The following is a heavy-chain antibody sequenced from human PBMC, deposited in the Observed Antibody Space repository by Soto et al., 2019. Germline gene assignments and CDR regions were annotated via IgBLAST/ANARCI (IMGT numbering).Heavy chain of an antibody. CDR2: IVVGSGNT. D-gene: IGHD6-19*01. CDR3: SATVSSCWYSEY. CDR1: GFTFTSSA. Sequence: QMQRVQSGPEVKKPGTSVKVSCKASGFTFTSSAVQWVRQARGQRLEWIGWIVVGSGNTNYAQKFQERVTITRDMSTSTAYMELSSMRAEDTAVYYCSATVSSCWYSEYWGQGTLCTVSS. J-gene: IGHJ4*02. V-gene: IGHV1-58*01.